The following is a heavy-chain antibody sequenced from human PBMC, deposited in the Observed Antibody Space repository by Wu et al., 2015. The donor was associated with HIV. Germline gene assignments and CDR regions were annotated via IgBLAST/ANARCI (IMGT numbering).Heavy chain of an antibody. CDR3: ARDLGVPYDFWSPQRKYYFDY. CDR2: ISAYNGNT. V-gene: IGHV1-18*01. J-gene: IGHJ4*02. Sequence: QVQLVQSGAEVKKPGASVKVSCKASGYTFTSYGISWVRQAPGQGLEWMGWISAYNGNTNYAQKLQGRVTMTTDTSTSTAHMELRSLRSDDTAVYYCARDLGVPYDFWSPQRKYYFDYWGQGTLVTVSS. D-gene: IGHD3-3*01. CDR1: GYTFTSYG.